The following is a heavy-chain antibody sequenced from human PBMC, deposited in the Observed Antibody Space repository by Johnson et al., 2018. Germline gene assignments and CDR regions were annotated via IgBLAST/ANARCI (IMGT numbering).Heavy chain of an antibody. CDR3: ARVVNYYGSGSYYPPYGMDV. V-gene: IGHV5-51*01. D-gene: IGHD3-10*01. CDR2: IYPGDSDT. CDR1: GYSFTSYW. Sequence: VQLVQSGAEVKKPGESLKISCKGSGYSFTSYWIGWVRQMPGKGLEWMGIIYPGDSDTRYSPSFQGQVTIAADKSISTAYLQWTSLKASDTAMYYCARVVNYYGSGSYYPPYGMDVWGQGTTVTVSS. J-gene: IGHJ6*02.